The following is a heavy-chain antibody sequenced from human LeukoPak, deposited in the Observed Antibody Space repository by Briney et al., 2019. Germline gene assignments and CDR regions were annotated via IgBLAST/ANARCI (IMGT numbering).Heavy chain of an antibody. CDR1: GYSISSGYY. CDR3: ARQDSSGYFNWFDP. J-gene: IGHJ5*02. Sequence: KPSETLSLTCTVSGYSISSGYYWGWIRQPPGKGLEWIGSIYHSGSTYYNPSLKSRVTISVDTSKNQFSLKLSSVTAADTAVYYCARQDSSGYFNWFDPWGQGTLVTVSS. CDR2: IYHSGST. D-gene: IGHD3-22*01. V-gene: IGHV4-38-2*02.